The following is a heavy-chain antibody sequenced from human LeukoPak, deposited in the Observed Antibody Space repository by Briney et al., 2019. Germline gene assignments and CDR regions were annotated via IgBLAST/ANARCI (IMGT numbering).Heavy chain of an antibody. Sequence: KPSETLSLTCAVYGGSFSGYYWSWIRQPPGKGLEWIGEINHSGSTNYNPSLKSRVTISVDTSKNQFSLKLSSVTAADTAVYYCARGSPNYYDSSGYYPYYYYYYYMDVWGKGTTVTVSS. CDR3: ARGSPNYYDSSGYYPYYYYYYYMDV. J-gene: IGHJ6*03. CDR2: INHSGST. V-gene: IGHV4-34*01. CDR1: GGSFSGYY. D-gene: IGHD3-22*01.